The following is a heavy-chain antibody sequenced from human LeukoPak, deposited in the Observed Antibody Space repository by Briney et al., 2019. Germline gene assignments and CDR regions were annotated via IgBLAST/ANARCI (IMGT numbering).Heavy chain of an antibody. CDR1: GDSISSRHYY. Sequence: SETLSLTCAVSGDSISSRHYYWAWIRQPPGKGLEWIGNVYYSGTTHYNPSLQSRVTISVDTSKNQFSLKVNSVTAADTAMYYCARRDSGGWFHYNWFDPWGQGTLVTVSS. CDR3: ARRDSGGWFHYNWFDP. CDR2: VYYSGTT. J-gene: IGHJ5*02. D-gene: IGHD2-15*01. V-gene: IGHV4-39*01.